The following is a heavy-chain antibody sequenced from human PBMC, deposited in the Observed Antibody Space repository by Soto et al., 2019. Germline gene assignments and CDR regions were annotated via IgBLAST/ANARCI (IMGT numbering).Heavy chain of an antibody. Sequence: QVQLVESGGGVVQPGRSLRLSCAASGFTFSSYGMHWVRQAPGKGLEWVAVIWYDGSNKYYADSVKGRFTISRDNSKNTLYLQMNSLRAEDTAGYYGARSGYCSSTSCPYYYYGMDVWGQGTTVTVSS. D-gene: IGHD2-2*01. CDR3: ARSGYCSSTSCPYYYYGMDV. CDR1: GFTFSSYG. CDR2: IWYDGSNK. J-gene: IGHJ6*02. V-gene: IGHV3-33*01.